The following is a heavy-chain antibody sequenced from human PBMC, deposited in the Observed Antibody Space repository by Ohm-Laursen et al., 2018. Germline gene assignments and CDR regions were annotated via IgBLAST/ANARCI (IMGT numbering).Heavy chain of an antibody. D-gene: IGHD2-2*01. Sequence: ASVKVSCKASGYTFTSYGISWVRQAPGQGLEWMGWISAYNGNTNYAQKLQGRVTMTTDTSTSTAYMELRSLRSDDTAVYYCARDIEYCSSTSCPDYYGMDVWGQGTTVTVSS. J-gene: IGHJ6*02. CDR3: ARDIEYCSSTSCPDYYGMDV. CDR1: GYTFTSYG. V-gene: IGHV1-18*01. CDR2: ISAYNGNT.